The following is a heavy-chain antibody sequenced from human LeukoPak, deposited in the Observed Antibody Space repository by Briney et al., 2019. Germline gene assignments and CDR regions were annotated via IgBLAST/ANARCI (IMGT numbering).Heavy chain of an antibody. J-gene: IGHJ3*02. CDR2: IYRSGGT. CDR3: AKNRGNARDAFDI. Sequence: SETLSLTCSVSGGSISSYAWSWIRRPPGKGLEWIGHIYRSGGTNYNPSLKSRLTISVDSSKNQFSLKLSSVTAADTAVYYCAKNRGNARDAFDIWGQGTVVTVSA. D-gene: IGHD3-10*01. V-gene: IGHV4-59*01. CDR1: GGSISSYA.